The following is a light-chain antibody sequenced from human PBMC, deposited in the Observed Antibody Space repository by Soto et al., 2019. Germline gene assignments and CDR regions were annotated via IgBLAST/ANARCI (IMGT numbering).Light chain of an antibody. V-gene: IGLV2-23*01. CDR3: CSYAGSSTFYV. Sequence: QSVLTQPASVSGSPGQSITISCTGTSSDVGSYNLVSWYQQPPGKAPKLMIYEATKRPSGVSGRFSGSKSGNTASLTISGFQAEDEADYYCCSYAGSSTFYVFGTWTKLTVL. CDR1: SSDVGSYNL. J-gene: IGLJ1*01. CDR2: EAT.